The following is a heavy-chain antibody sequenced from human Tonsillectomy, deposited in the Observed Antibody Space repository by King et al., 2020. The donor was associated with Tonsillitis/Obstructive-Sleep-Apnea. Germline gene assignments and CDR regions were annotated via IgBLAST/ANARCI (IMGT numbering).Heavy chain of an antibody. D-gene: IGHD1-26*01. CDR3: TRASGSYLGDITY. Sequence: VQLVESGGGLVQPGRSLRLSCTASGFTFGGYAMSWVRQAPGKGLEWVGFIRSKAYGGTTEYAASVKGRFTISRDDSKSIAYLQMNSLKTEDTAVYYCTRASGSYLGDITYWGQGTLVTVSS. CDR2: IRSKAYGGTT. V-gene: IGHV3-49*04. J-gene: IGHJ4*02. CDR1: GFTFGGYA.